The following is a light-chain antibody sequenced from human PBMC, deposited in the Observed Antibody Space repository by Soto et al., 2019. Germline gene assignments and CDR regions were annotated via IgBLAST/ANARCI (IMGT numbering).Light chain of an antibody. J-gene: IGKJ2*01. CDR3: QQSFSMPPT. CDR1: QSIGTY. Sequence: DIPMTQSPSSLSASVGDRVTITCRASQSIGTYLNWYLQKPGKAPQLLIHAASSLQTGVPSRFSGSGSGTEFTLTISSLQPEDFASFYCQQSFSMPPTFGQGTKLAIK. V-gene: IGKV1-39*01. CDR2: AAS.